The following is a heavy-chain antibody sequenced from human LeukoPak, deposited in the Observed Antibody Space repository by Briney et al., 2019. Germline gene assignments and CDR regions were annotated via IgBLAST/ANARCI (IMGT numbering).Heavy chain of an antibody. J-gene: IGHJ4*02. CDR2: IYSGGST. D-gene: IGHD3-9*01. Sequence: GGSLRLSCAASGFTVSSNYMSWVRQAPGKGLEWVSVIYSGGSTYYADSVKGRFTISRDNSKNTLYLQMNSLRAKDTAVYYCASRYYDILTGYRPVDYWGQGTLVTVSS. V-gene: IGHV3-66*01. CDR1: GFTVSSNY. CDR3: ASRYYDILTGYRPVDY.